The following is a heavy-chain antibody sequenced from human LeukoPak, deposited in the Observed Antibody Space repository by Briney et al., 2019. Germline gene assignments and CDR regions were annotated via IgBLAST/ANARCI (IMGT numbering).Heavy chain of an antibody. CDR2: MNPNSGNT. CDR1: GYTFTSYD. V-gene: IGHV1-8*01. J-gene: IGHJ4*02. D-gene: IGHD4-17*01. Sequence: ASVKVSCKASGYTFTSYDINWVRQATGQGLEWMGWMNPNSGNTGYAQKFQGRVTMTTDTSTSTAYMELRSLRSDDTAVYYCARDHGMRLPNDYWGQGTLVTVSS. CDR3: ARDHGMRLPNDY.